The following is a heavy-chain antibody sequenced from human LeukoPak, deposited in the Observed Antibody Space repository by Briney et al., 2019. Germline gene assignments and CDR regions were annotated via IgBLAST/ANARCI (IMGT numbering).Heavy chain of an antibody. Sequence: PSETLSLTCAVYGGSFSGYYWSWIRQPPGKGLEWIGEINHSGSTNYNPSLKSRVTISVDTPKNQFSLKLSSVTAADTAVYCCARTGIAAAGTNNYWGQGTLVTVSS. CDR1: GGSFSGYY. V-gene: IGHV4-34*01. J-gene: IGHJ4*02. D-gene: IGHD6-13*01. CDR2: INHSGST. CDR3: ARTGIAAAGTNNY.